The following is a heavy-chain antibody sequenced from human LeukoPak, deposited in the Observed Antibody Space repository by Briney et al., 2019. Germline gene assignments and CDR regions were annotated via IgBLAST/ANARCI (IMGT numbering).Heavy chain of an antibody. D-gene: IGHD6-19*01. J-gene: IGHJ4*02. CDR3: VKDARRTSGWYFFDY. V-gene: IGHV3-23*01. CDR1: GFTFSNFG. CDR2: ISDSGGRT. Sequence: GGSLRLSCAASGFTFSNFGMSWVRQAPGKGLEWVSGISDSGGRTYYADSVKGRFSISRDNSKNTLFLQMNSLRAEDTAVYYCVKDARRTSGWYFFDYWGQGTRVTVSS.